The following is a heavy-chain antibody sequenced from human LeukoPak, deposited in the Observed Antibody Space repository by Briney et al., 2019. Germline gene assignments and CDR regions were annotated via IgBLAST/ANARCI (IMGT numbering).Heavy chain of an antibody. J-gene: IGHJ4*02. D-gene: IGHD1-26*01. CDR1: GYSFTNYW. CDR2: IYPDDSDT. CDR3: ARHGEWELLVGDY. V-gene: IGHV5-51*01. Sequence: GESLKISCKGSGYSFTNYWIGWVRQMPGKGLEWMGIIYPDDSDTRNSPSFQGQVTISADKSISTAYLQWSSLKASDTAMYYCARHGEWELLVGDYWGQGTLVTVSS.